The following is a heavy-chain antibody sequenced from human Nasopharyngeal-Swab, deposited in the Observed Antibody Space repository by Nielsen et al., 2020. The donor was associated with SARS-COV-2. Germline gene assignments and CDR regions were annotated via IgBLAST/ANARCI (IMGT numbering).Heavy chain of an antibody. CDR2: IYSAGQT. D-gene: IGHD3-3*01. CDR3: ARGVGVDDFWSGRFDY. Sequence: GESLKISCAASGFTVGGNFMTWVRQAPGKELEWVSVIYSAGQTNYADSVKGRFTISRDNSKNTLYLQMNSLRAEDTAVYYCARGVGVDDFWSGRFDYWGQGTLVTVSS. J-gene: IGHJ4*02. V-gene: IGHV3-53*01. CDR1: GFTVGGNF.